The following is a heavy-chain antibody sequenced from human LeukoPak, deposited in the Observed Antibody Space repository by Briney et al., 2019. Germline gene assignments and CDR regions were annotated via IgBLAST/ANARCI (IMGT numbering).Heavy chain of an antibody. CDR2: INPNSGGT. Sequence: ASVKVSCKASVYTFSDYYMHRVRQAPGQGLEWMGWINPNSGGTNYAQKFQDRVTMTRDTSISTAYMELSRLRSDDTAVYYCARDIRYGDYAGQDYWGQGTLVTVSS. CDR3: ARDIRYGDYAGQDY. V-gene: IGHV1-2*02. J-gene: IGHJ4*02. D-gene: IGHD4-17*01. CDR1: VYTFSDYY.